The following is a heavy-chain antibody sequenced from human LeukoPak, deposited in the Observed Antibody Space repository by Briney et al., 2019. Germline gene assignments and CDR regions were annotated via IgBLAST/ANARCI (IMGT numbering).Heavy chain of an antibody. CDR3: AKDGYDYVWGSYLQFDY. V-gene: IGHV3-23*01. CDR1: GFTFSSYA. Sequence: TGGSLRLSCAASGFTFSSYAMSWVRQAPGKGLEWVSAISGSGGSTYYADSVKGRFTISRDNSKNTLYLQMNSLRAEDTAVYYCAKDGYDYVWGSYLQFDYWGQGTLVTVSS. D-gene: IGHD3-16*02. CDR2: ISGSGGST. J-gene: IGHJ4*02.